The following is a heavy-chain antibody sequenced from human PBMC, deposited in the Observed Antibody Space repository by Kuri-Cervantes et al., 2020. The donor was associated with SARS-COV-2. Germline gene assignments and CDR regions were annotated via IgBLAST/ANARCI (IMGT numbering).Heavy chain of an antibody. V-gene: IGHV3-23*01. CDR2: ISGSGGST. CDR1: GFTVSSNY. Sequence: GGSLRLSCAASGFTVSSNYMSWVRQAPGKGLEWVSAISGSGGSTYYADSVKGRFIISRDNSKNTLYLQMNSLRAEDTAVYYCAKFAKVLLWFGDHYYFDYWGQGTLVTVSS. J-gene: IGHJ4*02. D-gene: IGHD3-10*01. CDR3: AKFAKVLLWFGDHYYFDY.